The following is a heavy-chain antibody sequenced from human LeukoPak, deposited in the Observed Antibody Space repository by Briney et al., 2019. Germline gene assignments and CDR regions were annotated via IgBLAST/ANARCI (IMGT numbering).Heavy chain of an antibody. D-gene: IGHD3-10*01. CDR3: ARPDSNHYYGALGFDF. J-gene: IGHJ3*01. Sequence: SETLSLTCTVYGASMTSYYWSWIRQPPGKGLEWIGYIFHSGDTEYNPSVKSRVTMLIDTSKNQFSLNLTSATAADTAVYYCARPDSNHYYGALGFDFRGPGTMVTVSS. CDR1: GASMTSYY. CDR2: IFHSGDT. V-gene: IGHV4-59*08.